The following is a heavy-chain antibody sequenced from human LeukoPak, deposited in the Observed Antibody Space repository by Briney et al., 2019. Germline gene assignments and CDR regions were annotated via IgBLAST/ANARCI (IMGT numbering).Heavy chain of an antibody. CDR3: ARADVYVGHDY. D-gene: IGHD3-16*01. V-gene: IGHV1-2*02. J-gene: IGHJ4*02. CDR1: GYTFTDYY. CDR2: VIPNSGGT. Sequence: GASVKVSCKASGYTFTDYYLHWMRQAPGQGLGWMGWVIPNSGGTNYAQKFQGRVTLTRDTSISTAYMELSSLTSDDTAVYYCARADVYVGHDYWGQGTLVTVSS.